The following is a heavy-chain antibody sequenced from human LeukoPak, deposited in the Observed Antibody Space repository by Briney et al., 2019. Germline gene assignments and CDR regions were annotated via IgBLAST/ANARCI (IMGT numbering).Heavy chain of an antibody. CDR1: GGSISSGGYY. Sequence: SQTLSLTCTVSGGSISSGGYYWSWIRQHPGKGLEWIGYIYYSGSTYYNPSLKSRVTISVDTSKNQFSLKLSSVTAADTAVYYCTRDGGDAAMVLDDAFDIWGQGTMVTVSS. J-gene: IGHJ3*02. V-gene: IGHV4-31*03. CDR2: IYYSGST. CDR3: TRDGGDAAMVLDDAFDI. D-gene: IGHD5-18*01.